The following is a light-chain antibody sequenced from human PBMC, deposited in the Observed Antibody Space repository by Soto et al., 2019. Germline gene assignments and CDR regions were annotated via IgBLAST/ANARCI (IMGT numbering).Light chain of an antibody. CDR2: AAS. CDR1: QSVSSSY. V-gene: IGKV3-20*01. CDR3: QHYGSSPGT. J-gene: IGKJ1*01. Sequence: EIVLTQSPGTLSLSPGERATLSCRASQSVSSSYLAWYQQKPGQAPSLLIYAASSRAAGIPERFSGSGSGSDFTLTISRLEPEDFAVYYCQHYGSSPGTFGQGTRVEI.